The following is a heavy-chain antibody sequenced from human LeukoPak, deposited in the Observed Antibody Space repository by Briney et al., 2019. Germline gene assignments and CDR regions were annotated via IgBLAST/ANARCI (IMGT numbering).Heavy chain of an antibody. D-gene: IGHD6-6*01. Sequence: GGSLRLSCAASGFTFSSYAMSWVRQAPGKGLEWVSAISGSGGSTYYADSVKGRFTISRDNSKNTLYLQMNSLRAEDTAVYYCAKVNLGLSYNEYSSSSEIDYWGQGTLVTVSS. CDR1: GFTFSSYA. V-gene: IGHV3-23*01. CDR2: ISGSGGST. CDR3: AKVNLGLSYNEYSSSSEIDY. J-gene: IGHJ4*02.